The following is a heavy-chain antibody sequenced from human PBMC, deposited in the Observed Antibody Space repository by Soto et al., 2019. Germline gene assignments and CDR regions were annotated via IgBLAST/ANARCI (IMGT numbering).Heavy chain of an antibody. D-gene: IGHD2-21*01. CDR1: GFTFSSYA. CDR3: AKDPPIPTLTIPRFYYYVMDV. J-gene: IGHJ6*02. CDR2: ISDSGGNT. Sequence: GGSLRLSCAASGFTFSSYAMSWVRQAPGKGLEWVSSISDSGGNTYYAGSVKGRFTISRDNSKNTLYLQMNSLRAEDTAVYYCAKDPPIPTLTIPRFYYYVMDVWGQGTTVTVSS. V-gene: IGHV3-23*01.